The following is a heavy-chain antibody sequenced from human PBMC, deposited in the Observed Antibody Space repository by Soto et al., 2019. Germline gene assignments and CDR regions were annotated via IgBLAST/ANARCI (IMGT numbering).Heavy chain of an antibody. V-gene: IGHV1-69*06. CDR1: GCTFSSYA. CDR2: IIPIFGTA. D-gene: IGHD2-15*01. CDR3: ARAPPEGYCSGGSCPTYYFDY. J-gene: IGHJ4*02. Sequence: QVQLVQSGAEVKKPGSSVKVSCKASGCTFSSYAISWVRQAPGQGLEWMGGIIPIFGTANYAQKFQGRVTITADKSTSTAYMELGSLRSEDTAVYYCARAPPEGYCSGGSCPTYYFDYWGQGTLVTVSS.